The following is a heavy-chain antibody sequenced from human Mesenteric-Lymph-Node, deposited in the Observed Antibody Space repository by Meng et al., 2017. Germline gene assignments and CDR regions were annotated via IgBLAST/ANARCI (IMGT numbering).Heavy chain of an antibody. CDR3: ARVGQWLPIDY. CDR1: GGSISSINW. Sequence: QFQLQAPGPGLVNPSGTLSLTSAVSGGSISSINWWSCVRQPPGKGLEWIGEIYHSGSTNYNPSLKSRVTISVDKSKNQFSLNLSSVTAADTAVYYCARVGQWLPIDYWGQGTLVTVSS. D-gene: IGHD6-19*01. V-gene: IGHV4-4*02. CDR2: IYHSGST. J-gene: IGHJ4*02.